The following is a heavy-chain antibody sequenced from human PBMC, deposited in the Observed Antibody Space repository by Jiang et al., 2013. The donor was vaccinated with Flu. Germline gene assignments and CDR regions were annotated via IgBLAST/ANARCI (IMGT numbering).Heavy chain of an antibody. CDR1: GGSFSSYF. Sequence: GLVKPSGTLSLTCNVSGGSFSSYFWNWIRQPPGKGLEWIGYIYATGDTSYNPSLKSRVAISIDTSKNHFSLKLNSVTAADAAVYYCARGDRLSPDPDYYFDDWGHGTLVTVSS. CDR3: ARGDRLSPDPDYYFDD. CDR2: IYATGDT. J-gene: IGHJ4*01. D-gene: IGHD3-16*02. V-gene: IGHV4-4*09.